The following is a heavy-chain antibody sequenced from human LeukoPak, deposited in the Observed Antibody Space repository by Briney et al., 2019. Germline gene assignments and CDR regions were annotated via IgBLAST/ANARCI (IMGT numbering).Heavy chain of an antibody. V-gene: IGHV1-18*01. D-gene: IGHD2-2*01. CDR1: SYTFTSYG. Sequence: ASVKVSCKASSYTFTSYGISWVRQAPGQGLEWMGWISAYNGNTNYAQKLQGRVTMTTDTSTSTAYMELRSLRSDDTAVYYCARAHFAPGYCSSTSCSNSWFDPWGQGTLVTVSS. CDR3: ARAHFAPGYCSSTSCSNSWFDP. CDR2: ISAYNGNT. J-gene: IGHJ5*02.